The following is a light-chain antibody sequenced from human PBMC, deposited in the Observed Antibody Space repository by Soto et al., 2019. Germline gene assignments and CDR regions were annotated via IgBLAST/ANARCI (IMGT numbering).Light chain of an antibody. V-gene: IGLV3-21*02. CDR1: KIGSKS. CDR3: QVWDSGSDHVV. J-gene: IGLJ2*01. Sequence: SSELTQPPSVSVAPGQTARITCGGNKIGSKSVNWYQQKPGQAPVLVVYDDSDRPSGIPERFSGSNSGNTATLTISRVEAGDEADYYCQVWDSGSDHVVFGGGTKLTVL. CDR2: DDS.